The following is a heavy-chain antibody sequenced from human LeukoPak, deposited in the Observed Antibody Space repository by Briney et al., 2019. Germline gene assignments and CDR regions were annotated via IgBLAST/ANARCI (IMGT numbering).Heavy chain of an antibody. J-gene: IGHJ4*02. Sequence: PSETLSLTCTVSGGSISSSSYYWGWIRQPPGKGLEWIGRICYSGSTYYNPSLKSRVTISVDTSKNQFSLKLSSLTAAETAVYYCARQLGYCSSTSCYADKVDYWGQGTLVTVSS. CDR1: GGSISSSSYY. D-gene: IGHD2-2*01. CDR3: ARQLGYCSSTSCYADKVDY. V-gene: IGHV4-39*01. CDR2: ICYSGST.